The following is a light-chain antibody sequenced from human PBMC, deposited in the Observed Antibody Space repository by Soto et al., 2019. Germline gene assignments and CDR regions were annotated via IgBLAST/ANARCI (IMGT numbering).Light chain of an antibody. V-gene: IGKV3-20*01. CDR3: QQYDSPFPT. J-gene: IGKJ2*01. CDR2: GPS. CDR1: QSVTSSY. Sequence: EIVLTQSPGTLSSSPGDRATLSCRASQSVTSSYLAWYQLKPGQAPRLLIYGPSSRATGIPDRFSGSGSGTDFTLTISRLEPEDFAVYYCQQYDSPFPTFGQGTKLEIK.